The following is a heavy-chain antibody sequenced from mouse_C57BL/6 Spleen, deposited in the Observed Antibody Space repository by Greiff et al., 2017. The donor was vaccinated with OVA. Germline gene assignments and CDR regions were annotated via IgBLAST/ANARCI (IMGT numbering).Heavy chain of an antibody. CDR3: AIEGGYGYDVYYAMDY. V-gene: IGHV1-74*01. D-gene: IGHD2-2*01. Sequence: QVQLKQPGAELVKPGASVKVSCKASGYTFTSYWMHWVKQRPGQGLEWIGRIHPSDSDTNYNQKFKGKATLTVDKSSSTAYMQLSSLTSEDSAVYYCAIEGGYGYDVYYAMDYWGQGTSVTVSS. J-gene: IGHJ4*01. CDR1: GYTFTSYW. CDR2: IHPSDSDT.